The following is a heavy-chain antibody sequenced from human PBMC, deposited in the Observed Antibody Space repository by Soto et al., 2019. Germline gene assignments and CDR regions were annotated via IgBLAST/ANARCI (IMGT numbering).Heavy chain of an antibody. Sequence: QVQLQQWGAGLLKPSETLSLTCAVYGGSFSGYYWSWIRQPPGKGLEWIGEINHSGSTNYNPSLKSRVTISVDTSKNQFSLKLSSVTAADTAVYYCARWGSGWYYFDYWGLGTLVTVSS. CDR2: INHSGST. D-gene: IGHD6-19*01. V-gene: IGHV4-34*01. J-gene: IGHJ4*02. CDR3: ARWGSGWYYFDY. CDR1: GGSFSGYY.